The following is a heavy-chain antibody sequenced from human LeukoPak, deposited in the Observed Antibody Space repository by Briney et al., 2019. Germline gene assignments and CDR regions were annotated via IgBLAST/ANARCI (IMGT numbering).Heavy chain of an antibody. CDR2: ISAYNGNT. CDR1: GYTFTSYG. V-gene: IGHV1-18*01. CDR3: AREAYDFWSGYYSAYYYYGMDV. J-gene: IGHJ6*02. D-gene: IGHD3-3*01. Sequence: ASVKVSCKASGYTFTSYGISWVRQAPGQGLEWMGWISAYNGNTNYAQKLQGRVTMTTDTSTSTAYMELRSLRSDDTAVYYSAREAYDFWSGYYSAYYYYGMDVWGQGTTVTVSS.